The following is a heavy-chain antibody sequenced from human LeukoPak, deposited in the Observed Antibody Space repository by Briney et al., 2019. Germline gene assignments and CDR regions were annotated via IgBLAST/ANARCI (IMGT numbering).Heavy chain of an antibody. CDR3: ARGTDYGGYDPGFDY. D-gene: IGHD5-12*01. V-gene: IGHV1-18*01. Sequence: ASVKVSCKASGYTFTSYGISWVRQAPGQGLEWMGWISAYNGNTNYAQKLQGRVTMTTDTSTSTAYMELRSLRSDDTAVYYCARGTDYGGYDPGFDYWGQGTLVTVSS. J-gene: IGHJ4*02. CDR1: GYTFTSYG. CDR2: ISAYNGNT.